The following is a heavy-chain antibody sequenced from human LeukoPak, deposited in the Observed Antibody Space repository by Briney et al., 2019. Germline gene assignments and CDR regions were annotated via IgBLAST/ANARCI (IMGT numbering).Heavy chain of an antibody. CDR3: ARARSYYGSGSYYLDY. CDR1: GGSISSYY. D-gene: IGHD3-10*01. V-gene: IGHV4-4*07. Sequence: PSETLSLTCTVSGGSISSYYWSWIRQPAGKGLEWIGRIYTSGSTNYNPSLKSRVTMSVDTSKNQFSLKLSSVTAADTAVYYCARARSYYGSGSYYLDYWGRGTLVTVSS. J-gene: IGHJ4*02. CDR2: IYTSGST.